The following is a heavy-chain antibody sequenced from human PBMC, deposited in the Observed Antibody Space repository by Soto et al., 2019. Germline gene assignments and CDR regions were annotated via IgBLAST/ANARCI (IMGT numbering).Heavy chain of an antibody. CDR2: INHSVST. CDR3: ARGRRFLEWLWPEHYYYGTDV. D-gene: IGHD3-3*01. J-gene: IGHJ6*02. Sequence: SETRSLTCAVCGGSFSGYYWSWIRQPPGKGLEWIGEINHSVSTNYNPSLKSRVTISVDTSKNQFSLKLSSVTAADTAVYYCARGRRFLEWLWPEHYYYGTDVLGEGNSVAV. CDR1: GGSFSGYY. V-gene: IGHV4-34*01.